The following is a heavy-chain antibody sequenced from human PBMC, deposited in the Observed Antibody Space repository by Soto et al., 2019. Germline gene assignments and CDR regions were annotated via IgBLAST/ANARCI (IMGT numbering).Heavy chain of an antibody. Sequence: SETLSPTRTVSGCPLSSSSYYWGWVRPPPGKGLEWIGSIYYSGSTYYNPSLKSRVTIPVDTSKNQFSLKLSSVTAADTAVYYCARYGSGSSVWFDPWGQGTLVTVSS. J-gene: IGHJ5*02. D-gene: IGHD3-10*01. CDR2: IYYSGST. CDR3: ARYGSGSSVWFDP. CDR1: GCPLSSSSYY. V-gene: IGHV4-39*07.